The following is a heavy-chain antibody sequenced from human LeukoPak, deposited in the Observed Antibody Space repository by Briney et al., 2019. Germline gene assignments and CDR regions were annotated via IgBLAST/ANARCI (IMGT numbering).Heavy chain of an antibody. CDR2: INHSGSA. CDR3: AREEPYCTNGVCYGGGSGP. Sequence: SETLSLTCAVYGGSFSGYYRSWIRQPPGKGLEWIGEINHSGSANYNPSLKSRVTISVDTSKNQFSLKLSSVTAADTAVYYCAREEPYCTNGVCYGGGSGPWGQGTLVTVSS. V-gene: IGHV4-34*01. CDR1: GGSFSGYY. J-gene: IGHJ5*02. D-gene: IGHD2-8*01.